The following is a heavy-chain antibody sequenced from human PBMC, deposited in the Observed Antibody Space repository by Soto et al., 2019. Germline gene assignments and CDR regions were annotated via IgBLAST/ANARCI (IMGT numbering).Heavy chain of an antibody. Sequence: PGGSLRLSCAASGFIFSSYAMNWVRQAPGKGLEWVSLISGSDGSTYYADSVKGRFTISRDNSKNTLYLQMNSLRVEDTAVYYCAKDKIFGVVILDYWGQGTLVTVSS. CDR2: ISGSDGST. D-gene: IGHD3-3*01. V-gene: IGHV3-23*01. CDR3: AKDKIFGVVILDY. CDR1: GFIFSSYA. J-gene: IGHJ4*02.